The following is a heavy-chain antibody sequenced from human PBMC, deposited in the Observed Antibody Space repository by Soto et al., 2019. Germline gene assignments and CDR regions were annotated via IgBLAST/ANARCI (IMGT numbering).Heavy chain of an antibody. V-gene: IGHV3-33*01. D-gene: IGHD6-13*01. J-gene: IGHJ3*02. CDR3: ARDIGDQTSRWTDAFDI. CDR1: GFTFSSYG. Sequence: PGGSLRLSCAASGFTFSSYGMHWVRQAPGKGLEWVAVIRYDGTNKYYVDSVKGRFTISKDNSKNTLYLQMNSLRAEDTAIYYCARDIGDQTSRWTDAFDIWGQGTMVTVSS. CDR2: IRYDGTNK.